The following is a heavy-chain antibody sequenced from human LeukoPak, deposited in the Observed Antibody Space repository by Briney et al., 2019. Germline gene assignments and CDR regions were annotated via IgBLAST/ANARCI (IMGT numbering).Heavy chain of an antibody. V-gene: IGHV1-18*01. CDR1: GYTFTSYG. CDR3: ARTEIAVAGTGGDYYYYYGMDV. CDR2: ISADNGDT. J-gene: IGHJ6*02. D-gene: IGHD6-13*01. Sequence: VASVKVSCKASGYTFTSYGISWVRQPPGQGLEWMGCISADNGDTNYAQNLQGRVTMTTDTSTSTAYMELRSLRSDDSAVYYCARTEIAVAGTGGDYYYYYGMDVWGQGTTVTVSS.